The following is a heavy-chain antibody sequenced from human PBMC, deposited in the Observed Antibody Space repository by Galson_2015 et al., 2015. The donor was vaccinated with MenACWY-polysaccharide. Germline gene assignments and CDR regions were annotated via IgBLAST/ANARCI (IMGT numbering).Heavy chain of an antibody. D-gene: IGHD6-13*01. Sequence: SETLSLTCSISGGSISGYYWSWIRQPAGKGLEWIGRVYAGVSTTYNPSLKSRVTISIDTSKNQFTLKLTSVTAADTAVYFCARDTTGIAASAGYWGQGTLVTVSS. V-gene: IGHV4-4*07. CDR2: VYAGVST. CDR3: ARDTTGIAASAGY. CDR1: GGSISGYY. J-gene: IGHJ4*02.